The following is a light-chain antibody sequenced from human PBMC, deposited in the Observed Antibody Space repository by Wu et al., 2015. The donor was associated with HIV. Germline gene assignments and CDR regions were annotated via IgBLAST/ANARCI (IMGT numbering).Light chain of an antibody. Sequence: ETVLTQSPDTLSLSPGEGATLSCRASQIIRSNSLAWYQQKPGQAPRLLIFGASSRAADISDRFTGSGSGTDFTLTISRMEPEDFAVYFCQVFYDSPHFGPGTKVDV. CDR1: QIIRSNS. CDR2: GAS. V-gene: IGKV3-20*01. J-gene: IGKJ3*01. CDR3: QVFYDSPH.